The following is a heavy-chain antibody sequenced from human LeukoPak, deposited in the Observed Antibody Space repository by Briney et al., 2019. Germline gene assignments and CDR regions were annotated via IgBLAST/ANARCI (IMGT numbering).Heavy chain of an antibody. CDR2: IYHSGST. CDR3: ARERRGSAWAYWYFDV. D-gene: IGHD6-19*01. V-gene: IGHV4-30-2*01. CDR1: GGSISSGDYS. Sequence: SETLSLTCVVSGGSISSGDYSWNWIRQPPGKGLEWIGYIYHSGSTYYNPSLKSRVTISVDRSKNQFSLKLNSVTAADTAVYYCARERRGSAWAYWYFDVWGRGTLVTVSS. J-gene: IGHJ2*01.